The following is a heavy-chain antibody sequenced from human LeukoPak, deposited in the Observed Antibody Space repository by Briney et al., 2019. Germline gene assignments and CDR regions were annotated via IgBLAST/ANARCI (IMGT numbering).Heavy chain of an antibody. Sequence: RGESLKISCKGSGFSFTTYWIGWVRQMPGKGLEWMGIIYPGDSDTRYSPSFQGHVTISADKSIFTAYLQWSSLKASDTAIYYCARRKIAEYYFDYWGQGTLVTVSS. D-gene: IGHD3-22*01. V-gene: IGHV5-51*01. J-gene: IGHJ4*02. CDR1: GFSFTTYW. CDR3: ARRKIAEYYFDY. CDR2: IYPGDSDT.